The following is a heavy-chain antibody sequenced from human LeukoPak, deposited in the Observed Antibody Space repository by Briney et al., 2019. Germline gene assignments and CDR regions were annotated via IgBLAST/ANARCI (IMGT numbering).Heavy chain of an antibody. V-gene: IGHV3-66*01. CDR1: GFTVSSNY. CDR3: AKDRMATIIGEFDY. D-gene: IGHD5-24*01. Sequence: GGSLRLSCAASGFTVSSNYMSWVRQAPGKGLEWVSVIYSGGSTYYADSVKGRFTISRDSSKNTVYLQMNSLRAEDTAVYYCAKDRMATIIGEFDYWGQGTLVTVSS. J-gene: IGHJ4*02. CDR2: IYSGGST.